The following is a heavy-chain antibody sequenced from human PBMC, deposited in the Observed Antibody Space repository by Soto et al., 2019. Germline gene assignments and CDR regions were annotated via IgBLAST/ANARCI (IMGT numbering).Heavy chain of an antibody. CDR2: INPNSGGT. J-gene: IGHJ4*02. V-gene: IGHV1-2*02. Sequence: ASVKVSCKASGYTFTGYYMHWVRQAPGQGLEWMGWINPNSGGTNYAQKFQGRVTMTRDTSISTAYMELSRLRSDDTAVYYCARDLEGVSSSWYVAYWGQGTLVTVSS. CDR1: GYTFTGYY. CDR3: ARDLEGVSSSWYVAY. D-gene: IGHD6-13*01.